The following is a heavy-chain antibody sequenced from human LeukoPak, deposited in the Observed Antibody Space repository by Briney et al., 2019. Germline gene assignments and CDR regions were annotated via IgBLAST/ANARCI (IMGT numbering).Heavy chain of an antibody. V-gene: IGHV4-59*08. Sequence: SETLSLTCTVSGASISDYYWSWIRQPPGKGLEWFGYIYYTGRTKYNPSLESRVTISIDTSKNHLYLKLSSVTAADTAMYYCAKHSRAYSSTSGTFEYWGQGTLVTVSS. CDR3: AKHSRAYSSTSGTFEY. CDR1: GASISDYY. D-gene: IGHD2-2*01. CDR2: IYYTGRT. J-gene: IGHJ4*02.